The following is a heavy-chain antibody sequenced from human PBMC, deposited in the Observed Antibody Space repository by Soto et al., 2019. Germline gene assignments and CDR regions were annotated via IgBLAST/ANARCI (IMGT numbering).Heavy chain of an antibody. V-gene: IGHV3-73*01. Sequence: PGGSLRLSCAASGSTFSGSAMHWVRQASGKGLEWVGRIRSKANSYATAYAASVKGRFTISRDDSKNTAYLQMNSLKTEDTAVYYCTTAIWGSYEQQLVEKPYYYYYGMDVWGQGTTVTVSS. CDR3: TTAIWGSYEQQLVEKPYYYYYGMDV. CDR2: IRSKANSYAT. CDR1: GSTFSGSA. D-gene: IGHD6-13*01. J-gene: IGHJ6*02.